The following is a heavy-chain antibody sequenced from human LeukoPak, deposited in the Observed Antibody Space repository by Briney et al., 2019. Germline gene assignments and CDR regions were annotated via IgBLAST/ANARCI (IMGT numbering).Heavy chain of an antibody. Sequence: ASVKVSCKASGYTFTSYYMHWVRRAPGQGLEWMGIINPSGGSTSYAQKFQGRVTMTRDTSTSTVYMELSSLRSEDTAVYYCARIGVDTAMAKDWYFDLWGRGTLVTVSS. CDR2: INPSGGST. V-gene: IGHV1-46*01. CDR1: GYTFTSYY. D-gene: IGHD5-18*01. CDR3: ARIGVDTAMAKDWYFDL. J-gene: IGHJ2*01.